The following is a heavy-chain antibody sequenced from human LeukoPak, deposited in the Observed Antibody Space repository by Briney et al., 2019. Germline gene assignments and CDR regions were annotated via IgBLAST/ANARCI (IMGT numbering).Heavy chain of an antibody. Sequence: SETLSLTCAVSGGSISNSNWWSWVRQPPGKGLEWIGEIYHSGSTNYNPSLKSRVTISVDKSKNQFSLKLSSVTAADTAAYYCAREVAVAGTNYFDYWGQGTLVTVSS. J-gene: IGHJ4*02. CDR1: GGSISNSNW. CDR2: IYHSGST. D-gene: IGHD6-19*01. CDR3: AREVAVAGTNYFDY. V-gene: IGHV4-4*02.